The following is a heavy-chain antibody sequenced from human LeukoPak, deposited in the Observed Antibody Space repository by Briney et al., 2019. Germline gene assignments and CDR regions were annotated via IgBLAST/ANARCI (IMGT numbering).Heavy chain of an antibody. CDR1: GYSISSGYY. V-gene: IGHV4-38-2*02. CDR3: ARGRGDGFNWFDP. D-gene: IGHD5-24*01. Sequence: SETLSLTCTVSGYSISSGYYWGWIRQPPGKGLEWIGSIYHSGSTYYNPSLKSRVTISVDTSKNQFSLKLSSVTAADTAVYYCARGRGDGFNWFDPWGQGTLVTVSS. J-gene: IGHJ5*02. CDR2: IYHSGST.